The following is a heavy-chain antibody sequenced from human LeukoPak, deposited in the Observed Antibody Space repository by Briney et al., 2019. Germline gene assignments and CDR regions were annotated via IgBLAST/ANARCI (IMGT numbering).Heavy chain of an antibody. D-gene: IGHD5-24*01. J-gene: IGHJ3*02. CDR3: AATPDGGNEAFDS. CDR2: IYRSGST. Sequence: PSETLSLTCTVSGGSISGYYWSWIRQPPEKGLEWIGYIYRSGSTNYNPSLKSRVTISADTSKNQFSLKLSSVTAADTAVYYCAATPDGGNEAFDSWGQGTMVAVSS. V-gene: IGHV4-59*08. CDR1: GGSISGYY.